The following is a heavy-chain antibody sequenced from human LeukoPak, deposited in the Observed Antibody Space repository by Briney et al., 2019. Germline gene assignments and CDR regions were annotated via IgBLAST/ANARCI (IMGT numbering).Heavy chain of an antibody. J-gene: IGHJ4*02. Sequence: GRSLRLSCAASGFSFVSHAMHWVRQAPGEGLEWVALISYDGSNTYYADSVKGRFSISRESSKNTLYLQMNSLRAEDTAIYYCAKNRGYGSGSYRHFDHWGQGTLVTVSS. V-gene: IGHV3-30*18. CDR3: AKNRGYGSGSYRHFDH. CDR1: GFSFVSHA. CDR2: ISYDGSNT. D-gene: IGHD3-10*01.